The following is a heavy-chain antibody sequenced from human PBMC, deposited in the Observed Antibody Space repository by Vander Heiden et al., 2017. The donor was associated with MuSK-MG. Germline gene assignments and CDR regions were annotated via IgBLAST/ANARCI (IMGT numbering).Heavy chain of an antibody. Sequence: VYLHESGPGLVKPSDTLSCTCRVLGGPIRSYHWSWIRQPPGKGLEWIGYIFHSGSTNYNPSLKSRVTISADTPKKQFSLKVSSVTAADTAVYYCASRYYYGSGPDYWGQGTLVTVSS. D-gene: IGHD3-10*01. CDR2: IFHSGST. CDR3: ASRYYYGSGPDY. CDR1: GGPIRSYH. J-gene: IGHJ4*02. V-gene: IGHV4-59*07.